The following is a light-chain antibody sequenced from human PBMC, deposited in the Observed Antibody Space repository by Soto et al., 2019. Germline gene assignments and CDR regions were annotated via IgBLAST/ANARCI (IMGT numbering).Light chain of an antibody. V-gene: IGLV6-57*03. J-gene: IGLJ1*01. Sequence: NFMLTQPHSVSESPVKTVTISCTRSGGSIASGYVKWYQQRPGSAPTTVIYEDNQRPSGVPDRFSGSIDRSSNSASLTISGLKTEDEADYYCQSYHSSTPYVFGTGTKLTVL. CDR3: QSYHSSTPYV. CDR2: EDN. CDR1: GGSIASGY.